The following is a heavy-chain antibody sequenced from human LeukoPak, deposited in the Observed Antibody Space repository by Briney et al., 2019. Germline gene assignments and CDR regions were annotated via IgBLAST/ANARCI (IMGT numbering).Heavy chain of an antibody. Sequence: SETLSLTCTVSGGSISSSSYYWGWIRQPPGKGLEWIGSIYYSGSTYYNPSLKSRVTISVDTSKNQFSLKLSSVTAADTAVYYCAREGVYSGSWVDYWGQGTLVTVSS. CDR3: AREGVYSGSWVDY. V-gene: IGHV4-39*07. CDR2: IYYSGST. CDR1: GGSISSSSYY. J-gene: IGHJ4*02. D-gene: IGHD1-26*01.